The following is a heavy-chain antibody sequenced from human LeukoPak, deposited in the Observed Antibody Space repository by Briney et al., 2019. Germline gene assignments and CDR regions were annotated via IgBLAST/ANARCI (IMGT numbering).Heavy chain of an antibody. J-gene: IGHJ4*02. D-gene: IGHD3-16*01. CDR1: GYTFTSYD. CDR3: ATRLGGY. V-gene: IGHV1-8*03. Sequence: ASVKVSCTASGYTFTSYDINWVRQATGQGLEWMGWINPKSGYTGYAQKFQGRVTITRSTSISTAYMEVSSLRSEDTAVYYCATRLGGYWGQGTLVTVSS. CDR2: INPKSGYT.